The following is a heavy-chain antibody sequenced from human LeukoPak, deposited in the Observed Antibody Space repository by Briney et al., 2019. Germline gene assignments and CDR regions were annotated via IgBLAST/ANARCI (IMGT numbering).Heavy chain of an antibody. CDR1: GFSVSNNY. V-gene: IGHV3-53*05. CDR2: IYSDGST. Sequence: GGSLRLSCAASGFSVSNNYVTWVRQPPGKGLEWVSVIYSDGSTYYADPVKGRFTISRDNSKNTLYLQMNSLGLEDTALYYCTDAVAGWGQGTLVTVSS. J-gene: IGHJ4*02. CDR3: TDAVAG. D-gene: IGHD4-23*01.